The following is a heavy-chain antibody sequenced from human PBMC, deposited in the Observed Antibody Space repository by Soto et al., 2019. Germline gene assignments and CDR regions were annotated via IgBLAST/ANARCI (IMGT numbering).Heavy chain of an antibody. CDR3: ARDHLILPAHDFFYGSDV. CDR1: GFTFSMYS. J-gene: IGHJ6*02. Sequence: GGSLRLSCEVSGFTFSMYSMSWVRQSPGKGLEWVAKIPQDGVDGHYADSVKGRFTISRDNGKNSLYLQLNSLRAEDTAVYYCARDHLILPAHDFFYGSDVWGRGATVTVSS. CDR2: IPQDGVDG. V-gene: IGHV3-7*03. D-gene: IGHD2-21*02.